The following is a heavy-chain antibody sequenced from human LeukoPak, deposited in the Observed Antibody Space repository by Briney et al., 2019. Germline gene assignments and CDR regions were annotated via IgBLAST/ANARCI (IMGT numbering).Heavy chain of an antibody. V-gene: IGHV1-2*02. Sequence: GASVKVSCKASGYTFTGYYMHWVRQAPGQGLEWMGWINPNSGGTNYAQKFQGRVTMTRDTSISTAYMELSRLRSDDTAVYYCARDGDILTGYNNEGWFDPWGQGTLVTVSS. CDR1: GYTFTGYY. J-gene: IGHJ5*02. D-gene: IGHD3-9*01. CDR2: INPNSGGT. CDR3: ARDGDILTGYNNEGWFDP.